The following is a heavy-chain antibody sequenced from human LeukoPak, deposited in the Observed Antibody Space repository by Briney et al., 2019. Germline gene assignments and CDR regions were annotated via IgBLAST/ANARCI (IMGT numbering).Heavy chain of an antibody. V-gene: IGHV6-1*01. Sequence: SETLSLTCAISGDSVSSNSATWNWIRQSPSRGLEWLGRTYYKSKWHSDYAGSVKSRIILNPDTSKNQFSLQLNSVTPEDTAVYFCARGLDTAIAYWGQGTLVTVSS. CDR1: GDSVSSNSAT. CDR3: ARGLDTAIAY. CDR2: TYYKSKWHS. D-gene: IGHD5-18*01. J-gene: IGHJ4*02.